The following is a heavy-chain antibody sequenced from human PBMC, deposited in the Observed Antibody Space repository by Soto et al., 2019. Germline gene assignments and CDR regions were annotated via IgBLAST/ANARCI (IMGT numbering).Heavy chain of an antibody. J-gene: IGHJ4*02. Sequence: EVQVLESGGGLVQPGGSLRLSCAASEFTFSTYAMRWVRHAPGKGLEWVSGISGSGGGTYYADSVKGRFTSSRDNSKNTVYLQMNSLRAEDTAVYYCAKPHRDVYSTAFFYHGGQGTLVTVSS. CDR2: ISGSGGGT. V-gene: IGHV3-23*01. CDR1: EFTFSTYA. CDR3: AKPHRDVYSTAFFYH. D-gene: IGHD4-4*01.